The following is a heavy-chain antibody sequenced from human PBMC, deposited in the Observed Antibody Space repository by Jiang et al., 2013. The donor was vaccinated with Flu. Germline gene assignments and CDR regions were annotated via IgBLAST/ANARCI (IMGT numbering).Heavy chain of an antibody. CDR2: IIPILGIA. CDR1: GGTFSSYT. V-gene: IGHV1-69*04. Sequence: SGAEVKKPGSSVKVSCKASGGTFSSYTISWVRQAPGQGLEWMGRIIPILGIANYAQKFQGRVAITADKSTSTAYMELSSLRSEDTAVYYCARDTESNYDSSWMGAFDIWGQGTMVTVSS. J-gene: IGHJ3*02. CDR3: ARDTESNYDSSWMGAFDI. D-gene: IGHD3-22*01.